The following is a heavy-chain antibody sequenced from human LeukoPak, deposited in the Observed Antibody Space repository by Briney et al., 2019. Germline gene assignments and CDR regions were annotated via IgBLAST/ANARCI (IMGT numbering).Heavy chain of an antibody. Sequence: PSETLSLTCAVYGGSFSGYCWSWIRQPPGKGLEWIGEINHSGSTNYNPSLKSRVTISVDTSKNQFSLKLSSVTAADTAVYYCARNALDTYYYDTSGNYRYHFDYWGQGTLVTVSS. CDR2: INHSGST. CDR1: GGSFSGYC. D-gene: IGHD3-22*01. CDR3: ARNALDTYYYDTSGNYRYHFDY. V-gene: IGHV4-34*01. J-gene: IGHJ4*02.